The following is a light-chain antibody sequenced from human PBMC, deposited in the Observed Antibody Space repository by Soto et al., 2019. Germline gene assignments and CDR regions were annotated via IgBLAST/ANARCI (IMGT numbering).Light chain of an antibody. CDR2: ASS. CDR1: SSDVGGYNY. J-gene: IGLJ1*01. CDR3: SSYTSSSAYV. Sequence: QSVLTQPASVSGSPGQSITISCTGTSSDVGGYNYVSWYQHHAGKAPRLMIYASSDRPSGVSHRFSGSRSGNTASLTISGLQAEDEADYYCSSYTSSSAYVFGTGTRSPS. V-gene: IGLV2-14*01.